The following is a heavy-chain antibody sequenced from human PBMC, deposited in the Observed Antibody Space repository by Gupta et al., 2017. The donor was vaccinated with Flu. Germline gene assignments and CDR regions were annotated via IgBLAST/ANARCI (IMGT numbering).Heavy chain of an antibody. Sequence: EVQLVESGGGLVKPGGSLRLSCAASGFTFSSYSMNWVRQAPGKGLELVASISSSSSYKYYADSVKGRFTISRDNAKNSLYLQMNSLRAEDTAVYYCARDLVAYCGGDCFTPFDYWGQGTLVTVSS. CDR3: ARDLVAYCGGDCFTPFDY. D-gene: IGHD2-21*02. CDR1: GFTFSSYS. CDR2: ISSSSSYK. V-gene: IGHV3-21*01. J-gene: IGHJ4*02.